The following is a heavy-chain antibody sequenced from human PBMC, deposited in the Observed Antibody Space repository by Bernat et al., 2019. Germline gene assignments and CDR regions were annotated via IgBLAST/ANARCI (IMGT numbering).Heavy chain of an antibody. V-gene: IGHV3-15*01. J-gene: IGHJ4*02. D-gene: IGHD2-8*01. CDR2: IKSKADGGTT. CDR3: TTKQTPRECNGENCYDS. CDR1: GFTFIDAW. Sequence: EVQLLESGGGLVKPGGSLRLSCAASGFTFIDAWMNWFRQAPGKGLEFIGRIKSKADGGTTDYAAPVKGRFTISRDDSQNRVYLQMNDLKTDDTALYYGTTKQTPRECNGENCYDSWGQGALVTVSS.